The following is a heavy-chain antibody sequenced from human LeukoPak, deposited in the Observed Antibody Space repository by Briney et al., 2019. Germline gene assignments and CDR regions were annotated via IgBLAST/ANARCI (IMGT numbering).Heavy chain of an antibody. Sequence: PSETLSLTCTVSGGSISSGDYYWSWIRQPPGKGLEWIGYIYYSGSTNHNPSLKSRVTISVDMSKNQFSLKLSSVTAADTAVYYCATHPPKVCTGGSCTDYWGQGTLVTVSS. CDR2: IYYSGST. CDR3: ATHPPKVCTGGSCTDY. J-gene: IGHJ4*02. V-gene: IGHV4-61*08. D-gene: IGHD2-15*01. CDR1: GGSISSGDYY.